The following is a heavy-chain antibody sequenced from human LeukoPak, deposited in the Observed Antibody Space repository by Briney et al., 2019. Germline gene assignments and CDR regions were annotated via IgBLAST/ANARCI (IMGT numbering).Heavy chain of an antibody. D-gene: IGHD6-6*01. CDR2: IAYSGTT. J-gene: IGHJ6*03. Sequence: KPSETLSLTCTVSGGSISSRPYYGGWVRQPPGKGLEWICTIAYSGTTYYSPSLKSRVTIPLDTSKNQFSLKLSSVTAADTAIYYCARDFSSSSTVYYYYYMDVWGKGTTVTVSS. CDR3: ARDFSSSSTVYYYYYMDV. V-gene: IGHV4-39*07. CDR1: GGSISSRPYY.